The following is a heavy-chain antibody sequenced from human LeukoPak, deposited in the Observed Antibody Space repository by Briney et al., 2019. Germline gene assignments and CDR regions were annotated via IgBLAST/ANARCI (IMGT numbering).Heavy chain of an antibody. D-gene: IGHD2-2*01. CDR1: GGSISSYY. CDR3: AREGYCSSTSCYGDAFDI. V-gene: IGHV4-4*07. Sequence: PSETLSLTCTVSGGSISSYYWSWIRQPAGKGLEWIGRIYTSGSTNYNPSLKRRVTMSVDTSKNQFSLKLSSVTAADTAVYYCAREGYCSSTSCYGDAFDIWGQGTMVTVSS. J-gene: IGHJ3*02. CDR2: IYTSGST.